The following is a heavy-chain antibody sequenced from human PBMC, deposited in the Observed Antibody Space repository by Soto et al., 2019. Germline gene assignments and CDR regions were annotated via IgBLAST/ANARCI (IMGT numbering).Heavy chain of an antibody. CDR2: TYYRSKWYN. D-gene: IGHD2-2*01. V-gene: IGHV6-1*01. J-gene: IGHJ6*02. CDR1: GYSVSSNSAA. Sequence: PPQALSLTCAISGYSVSSNSAAWNWIRQSPSRVLEWLGRTYYRSKWYNDYAVSVKSRITINPDTSKNQFSLQLNSVTPEDTAVYYCARDGGAQYQLLPQGYYYGMDVWGQGTTVTVSS. CDR3: ARDGGAQYQLLPQGYYYGMDV.